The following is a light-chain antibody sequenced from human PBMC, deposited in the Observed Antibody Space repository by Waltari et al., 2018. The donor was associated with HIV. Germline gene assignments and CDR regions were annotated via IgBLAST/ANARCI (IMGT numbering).Light chain of an antibody. CDR1: SSDVGNYNL. J-gene: IGLJ3*02. CDR3: CSYAGSSPLWV. V-gene: IGLV2-23*02. Sequence: QSALTQPASVSGSPGQSITLSCTGTSSDVGNYNLVSWYQQHPGKVPKLIIFEVSERPSGVSDRFSGSKSVNTASLTISGLQAEDEADYYCCSYAGSSPLWVFGGGTKLTVL. CDR2: EVS.